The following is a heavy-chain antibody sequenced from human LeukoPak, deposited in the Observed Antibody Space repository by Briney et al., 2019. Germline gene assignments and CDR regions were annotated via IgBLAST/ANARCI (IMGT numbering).Heavy chain of an antibody. V-gene: IGHV1-18*01. CDR1: GYTFTSYG. D-gene: IGHD2-15*01. CDR3: ARLVVGRSPYDY. CDR2: ISAYNGNT. J-gene: IGHJ4*02. Sequence: RASVKVSCKASGYTFTSYGIGWVRQAPGQGLEWMGWISAYNGNTNCAQKLQGRVTMTTDTSTSTAYMELRSLRSDDTAVYYCARLVVGRSPYDYWGQGTLVTVSS.